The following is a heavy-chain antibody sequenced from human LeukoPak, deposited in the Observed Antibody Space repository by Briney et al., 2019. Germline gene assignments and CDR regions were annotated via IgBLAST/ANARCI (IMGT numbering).Heavy chain of an antibody. D-gene: IGHD3/OR15-3a*01. CDR3: ATIGTGDYREDS. CDR2: IYAGDTI. V-gene: IGHV3-66*01. Sequence: GGSLRLSCVASGFSVSNNYVSWVRQAPGKGLEWVSVIYAGDTIKYADSVKGRFTISRDNSKNTVYLQMNSLRTEDTALYYCATIGTGDYREDSWGQGTLVTVSS. J-gene: IGHJ4*02. CDR1: GFSVSNNY.